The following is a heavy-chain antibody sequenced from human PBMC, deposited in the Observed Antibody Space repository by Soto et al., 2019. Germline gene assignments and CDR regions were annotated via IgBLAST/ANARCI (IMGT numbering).Heavy chain of an antibody. Sequence: QEHLVESGGGLVKPGGSLRLSCAASGFTFSDYYMSWIRQAPGKGLDWVAHISGSGTTIYYADSVKGRFTVSRDNAKKSLNLQMTSLRADDTGVYYCARDGDSLTGWSDYWGQGTLVNVAS. CDR2: ISGSGTTI. V-gene: IGHV3-11*01. D-gene: IGHD3-9*01. J-gene: IGHJ4*02. CDR1: GFTFSDYY. CDR3: ARDGDSLTGWSDY.